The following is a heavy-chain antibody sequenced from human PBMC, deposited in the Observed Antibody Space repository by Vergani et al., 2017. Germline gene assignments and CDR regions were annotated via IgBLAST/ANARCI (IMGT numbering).Heavy chain of an antibody. CDR3: AKPWGYCSGGSCSTPNWFDP. CDR2: IRYDGSNK. D-gene: IGHD2-15*01. V-gene: IGHV3-30*02. J-gene: IGHJ5*02. Sequence: QVQLVESGGGVVQPGGSLRLSCAASGFTFSSYGMHWVRQAPGKGLEGVAFIRYDGSNKYYADSVKGRFTISRDNSKNTLYRQMNSLRAEDTAVYYCAKPWGYCSGGSCSTPNWFDPWGQGTLVTVSS. CDR1: GFTFSSYG.